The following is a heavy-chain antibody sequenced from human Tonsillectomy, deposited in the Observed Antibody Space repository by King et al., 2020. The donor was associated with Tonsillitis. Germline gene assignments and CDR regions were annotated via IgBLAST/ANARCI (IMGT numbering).Heavy chain of an antibody. CDR2: IHYTGST. J-gene: IGHJ1*01. V-gene: IGHV4-31*03. CDR3: APATCSSSTCYRPEYFQD. Sequence: QLQESGPGLVKPSQTLSLTCIVSGSSISSDTYYWSWIRQHPGKGLEWIGYIHYTGSTYYSPSLKSRMTISVDTSKNQFSLNLSSVTAADTAVYYCAPATCSSSTCYRPEYFQDWGQGVLVTVSS. D-gene: IGHD2-2*01. CDR1: GSSISSDTYY.